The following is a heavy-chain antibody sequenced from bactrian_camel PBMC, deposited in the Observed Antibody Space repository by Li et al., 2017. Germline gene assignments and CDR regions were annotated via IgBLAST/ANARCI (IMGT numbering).Heavy chain of an antibody. D-gene: IGHD6*01. J-gene: IGHJ7*01. V-gene: IGHV3S60*01. Sequence: VQLVESGGGLVQPGGSLRLSCTASGLTSGAYAGYTMGWFRQAPGKEREGVSCIRWSGVNPDYADSVTGRFAISRDNAKNTLYLQMNDLKPEDTAMYYCAAWGFGPAYGGSWYVGGGYYGMEYWGKGTQVTVS. CDR2: IRWSGVNP. CDR1: GLTSGAYAGYT.